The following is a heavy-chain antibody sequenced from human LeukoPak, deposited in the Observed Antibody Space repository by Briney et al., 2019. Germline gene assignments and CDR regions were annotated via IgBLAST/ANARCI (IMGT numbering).Heavy chain of an antibody. CDR3: AREEGVGAFDI. D-gene: IGHD1-26*01. CDR2: IYSGGNT. J-gene: IGHJ3*02. Sequence: GGSLRLSCAASGFTVSSNYMSWVRQAPGKGLEWVSVIYSGGNTYHADSVKGRFTLSRDNSKNTLYLQMNSLRAEDTAVYYCAREEGVGAFDIWGQGTMVTVSS. V-gene: IGHV3-53*01. CDR1: GFTVSSNY.